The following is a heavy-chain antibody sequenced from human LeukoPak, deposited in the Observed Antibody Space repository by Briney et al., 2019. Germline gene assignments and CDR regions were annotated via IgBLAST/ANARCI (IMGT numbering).Heavy chain of an antibody. CDR2: INPNNGGT. CDR3: ARGYALYSGRYIDFDY. D-gene: IGHD1-26*01. V-gene: IGHV1-2*02. CDR1: GYTFTGHY. J-gene: IGHJ4*02. Sequence: ASVKVSCKASGYTFTGHYMHWVRQAPGQGLEWMGWINPNNGGTNYAQKFQGRVTMTRDTSISTAYMEPSRLISDDTAVYYCARGYALYSGRYIDFDYWGQGTLVTVSS.